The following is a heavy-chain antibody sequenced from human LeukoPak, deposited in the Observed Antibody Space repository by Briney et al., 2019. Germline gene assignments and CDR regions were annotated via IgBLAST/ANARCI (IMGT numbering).Heavy chain of an antibody. V-gene: IGHV3-23*01. J-gene: IGHJ4*02. CDR1: GFTFSSYW. D-gene: IGHD2-15*01. Sequence: PGGSLRLSCAASGFTFSSYWMSWVRQAPGRGLEWVSTIRGSGGSTYYADSVKGRFTISRDISKNTLYLQMNNLRDEDTAVYYCARYCSGGNCYSGLVYWGQGTLVAVSS. CDR2: IRGSGGST. CDR3: ARYCSGGNCYSGLVY.